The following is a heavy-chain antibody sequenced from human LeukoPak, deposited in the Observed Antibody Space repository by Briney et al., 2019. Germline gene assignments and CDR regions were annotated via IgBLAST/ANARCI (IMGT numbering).Heavy chain of an antibody. Sequence: SETLSLTCTVSGGSISSGDYYWRWIRQPPGKGLEWIGYIYYSGSTYYNPSLKSRVTISVDTSKNQFSLKLSSVTTADTAVYYCARAGYRGAFDIWGQGTMVTVSS. D-gene: IGHD3-10*01. CDR2: IYYSGST. V-gene: IGHV4-30-4*08. J-gene: IGHJ3*02. CDR3: ARAGYRGAFDI. CDR1: GGSISSGDYY.